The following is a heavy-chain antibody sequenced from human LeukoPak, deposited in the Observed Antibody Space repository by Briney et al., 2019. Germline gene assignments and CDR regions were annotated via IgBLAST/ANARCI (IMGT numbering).Heavy chain of an antibody. Sequence: ASVKVSCKASGYTFTSYAMNWVRQAPGQGLEWMGWINTNTGNPTYAQGFTGRFVFSLDTSVSTAYLQISSLKAEDTAVYYCARKYSTGWQSLAFNIWSQRRMVTVSS. CDR1: GYTFTSYA. CDR3: ARKYSTGWQSLAFNI. CDR2: INTNTGNP. V-gene: IGHV7-4-1*02. J-gene: IGHJ3*02. D-gene: IGHD6-19*01.